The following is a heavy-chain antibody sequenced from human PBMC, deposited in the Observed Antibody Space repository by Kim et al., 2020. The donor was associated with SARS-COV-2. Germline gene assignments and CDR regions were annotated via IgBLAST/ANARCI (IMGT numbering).Heavy chain of an antibody. V-gene: IGHV3-23*03. CDR2: IYTDGSGT. J-gene: IGHJ6*02. CDR3: AKSLFQRNSFYYYSTMDV. CDR1: GFTFKTFV. D-gene: IGHD1-26*01. Sequence: GGSLRLSCAASGFTFKTFVMHWVRQAPGKGLEWLSLIYTDGSGTSYADSLKGRFTISRDNSNNTLFLQMNSLRAEDTAVYYCAKSLFQRNSFYYYSTMDVWGQGTTVTVSS.